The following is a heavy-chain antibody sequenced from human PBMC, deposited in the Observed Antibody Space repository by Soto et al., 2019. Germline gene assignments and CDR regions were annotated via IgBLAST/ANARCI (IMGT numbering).Heavy chain of an antibody. J-gene: IGHJ6*02. CDR1: GGTFSSYA. D-gene: IGHD3-10*01. CDR3: ATLRITMVRGVPARYYYYGMDV. CDR2: FIPIFGTA. Sequence: ASVKVSCKASGGTFSSYAISWVRQAPGQGLEWMGGFIPIFGTANYAQKFQGRVTITADKSTSTAYMELSSLRSEDTAVYYCATLRITMVRGVPARYYYYGMDVWGQGTTVTVSS. V-gene: IGHV1-69*06.